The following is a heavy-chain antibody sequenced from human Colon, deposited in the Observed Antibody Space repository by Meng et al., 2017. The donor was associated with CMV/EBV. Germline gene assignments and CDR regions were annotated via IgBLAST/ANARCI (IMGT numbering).Heavy chain of an antibody. CDR2: TFSSGST. J-gene: IGHJ2*01. V-gene: IGHV4-30-4*01. CDR1: GGSITSDDYQ. Sequence: TVSGGSITSDDYQWSWIRQAPGKGLQWVGNTFSSGSTYYHPSLESRLSISLDTSRNQFFLNLTSVTAADTAVYYCARASTFHYWYFDLWGRGTLVTVSS. CDR3: ARASTFHYWYFDL. D-gene: IGHD5/OR15-5a*01.